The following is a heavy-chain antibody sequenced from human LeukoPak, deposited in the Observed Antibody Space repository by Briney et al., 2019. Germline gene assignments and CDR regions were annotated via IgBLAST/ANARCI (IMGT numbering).Heavy chain of an antibody. J-gene: IGHJ2*01. CDR1: GFTFSSYS. V-gene: IGHV3-21*04. CDR3: ARSSTTMTTRYFDL. Sequence: GGSLRLSCAASGFTFSSYSMNWVRQAPGKGLEWVSSISSSSSYIYYADSVKGRFTISRDNAKNSLSLQMNSLSPEDTAFYYCARSSTTMTTRYFDLWGRGTLVTVSS. D-gene: IGHD4-17*01. CDR2: ISSSSSYI.